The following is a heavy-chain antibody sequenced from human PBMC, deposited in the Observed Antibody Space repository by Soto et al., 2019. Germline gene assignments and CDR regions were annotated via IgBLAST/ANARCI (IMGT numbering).Heavy chain of an antibody. CDR1: GYTFTGYY. Sequence: ASVKVSCKASGYTFTGYYMHWVRQAPGQGLEWMGWINPNSGGTNYAQKFQGWVTMTRDTSISTAYMELSRLRSDDTAVYYCARMRWLGSQDDAFDIWGQGTMVTVSS. J-gene: IGHJ3*02. V-gene: IGHV1-2*04. CDR2: INPNSGGT. D-gene: IGHD6-19*01. CDR3: ARMRWLGSQDDAFDI.